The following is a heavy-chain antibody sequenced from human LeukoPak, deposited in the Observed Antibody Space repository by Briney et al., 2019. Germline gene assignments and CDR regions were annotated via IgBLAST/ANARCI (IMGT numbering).Heavy chain of an antibody. CDR2: ISSSSSTI. D-gene: IGHD4-17*01. J-gene: IGHJ4*02. CDR3: ASAPDRGSTVTSDY. V-gene: IGHV3-48*04. Sequence: PGGSLRLSCEASGFDFSSCGMHWVRQAPGKGLEWVSYISSSSSTIYYADSVKGRFTISRDNAKNSLYLQMNSLRAEDTAVYYCASAPDRGSTVTSDYWGQGTLVTVSS. CDR1: GFDFSSCG.